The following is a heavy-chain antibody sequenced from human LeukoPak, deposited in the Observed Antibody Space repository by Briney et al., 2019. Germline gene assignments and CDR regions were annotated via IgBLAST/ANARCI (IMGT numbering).Heavy chain of an antibody. CDR3: ARDLVVVQSYYYYYGMDV. CDR2: INPNSGGT. J-gene: IGHJ6*02. CDR1: GYTFTGYY. D-gene: IGHD2-2*01. V-gene: IGHV1-2*02. Sequence: ASVKVSCKASGYTFTGYYMHWVRQAPGQGLEWMGWINPNSGGTNYAQKFQGRVTMTRDTPISTAYMELSRLRSDDTAVYYCARDLVVVQSYYYYYGMDVWGQGTTVTVSS.